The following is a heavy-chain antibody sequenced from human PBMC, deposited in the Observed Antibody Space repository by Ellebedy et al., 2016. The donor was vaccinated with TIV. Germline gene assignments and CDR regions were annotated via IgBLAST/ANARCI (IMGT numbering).Heavy chain of an antibody. CDR1: GFTFSSYA. CDR2: ISGSGGST. Sequence: GESLKISCAASGFTFSSYAMSWVRQAPGKGLEWVSAISGSGGSTYYADSVKGRFTISRDNSKNSLYLQMNSLRDEDTAVYYCARARIVVVPAAMKTESYYYGMDVWGQGTTVTVSS. D-gene: IGHD2-2*01. V-gene: IGHV3-23*01. J-gene: IGHJ6*02. CDR3: ARARIVVVPAAMKTESYYYGMDV.